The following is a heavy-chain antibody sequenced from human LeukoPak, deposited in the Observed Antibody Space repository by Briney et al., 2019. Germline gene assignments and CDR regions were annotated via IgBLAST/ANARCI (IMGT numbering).Heavy chain of an antibody. Sequence: GVSLRLSCAASGFTFSSYGMHWVRQAPGKGLEGVAVISYDGSNKYYADSVKGRFTISRDNSKNTLYLQMNSLRAEDTAVYYCARVGGVVLIHWHFDLWGRGTLVTVSS. CDR3: ARVGGVVLIHWHFDL. CDR2: ISYDGSNK. D-gene: IGHD3-16*01. V-gene: IGHV3-30*03. J-gene: IGHJ2*01. CDR1: GFTFSSYG.